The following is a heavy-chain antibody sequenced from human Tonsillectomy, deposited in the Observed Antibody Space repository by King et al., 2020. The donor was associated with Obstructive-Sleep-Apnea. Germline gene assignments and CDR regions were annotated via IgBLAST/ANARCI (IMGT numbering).Heavy chain of an antibody. D-gene: IGHD1-26*01. CDR2: ISGSSITTYT. CDR3: ARERGVGASGYDS. J-gene: IGHJ4*02. V-gene: IGHV3-11*06. CDR1: GFTFGDYY. Sequence: VQLVESGGGLVKPGGSLRLSCAASGFTFGDYYMGWIRQAPGKGLEWVSYISGSSITTYTDYADSVKGRFTISRDNAKKSLYLQRNSLRVEDTATYYCARERGVGASGYDSWGQGTLVTVSS.